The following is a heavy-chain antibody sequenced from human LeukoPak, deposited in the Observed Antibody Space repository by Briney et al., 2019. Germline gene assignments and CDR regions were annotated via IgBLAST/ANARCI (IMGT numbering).Heavy chain of an antibody. V-gene: IGHV4-34*01. D-gene: IGHD5-12*01. CDR3: ASRDGYNWGKVLDY. J-gene: IGHJ4*02. CDR1: GGSFSGYY. CDR2: INHSGST. Sequence: PSETLSLTCAVYGGSFSGYYWSWIRQPPGKGLEWIGEINHSGSTNYNPSLKSRVTISVDTSKNQFSPKLSSVTAADTAVYYCASRDGYNWGKVLDYWGQGTLVTVSS.